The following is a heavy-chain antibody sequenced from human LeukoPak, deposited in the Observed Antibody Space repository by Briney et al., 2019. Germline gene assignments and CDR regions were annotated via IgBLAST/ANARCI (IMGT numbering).Heavy chain of an antibody. D-gene: IGHD3-10*01. CDR1: GGSFSGYY. V-gene: IGHV4-34*01. Sequence: PSETLSLTCAVYGGSFSGYYWSWIRQPPGKGLEWIGEINHSGSTNYNPSLKSRVTISVDTSKNQFSLKLSSVTAADTAVYYCARGKNFLELLPRIDYWGQGTLVTVSS. CDR2: INHSGST. J-gene: IGHJ4*02. CDR3: ARGKNFLELLPRIDY.